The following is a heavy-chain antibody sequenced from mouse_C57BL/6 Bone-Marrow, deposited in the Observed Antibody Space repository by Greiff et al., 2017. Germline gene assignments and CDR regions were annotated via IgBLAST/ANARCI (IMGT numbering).Heavy chain of an antibody. Sequence: QVQLQQPGTELVKPGASVKLSCKASGYTFTSYWMHWVKQRPGQGLEWIGNINPSNGGTNYNEKFKSKATLTVDKSSSTAYMQLSSLTSEDSAVYYCARSDYYGSTYWYLDVWGTGTTVTVSS. J-gene: IGHJ1*03. V-gene: IGHV1-53*01. CDR2: INPSNGGT. D-gene: IGHD1-1*01. CDR1: GYTFTSYW. CDR3: ARSDYYGSTYWYLDV.